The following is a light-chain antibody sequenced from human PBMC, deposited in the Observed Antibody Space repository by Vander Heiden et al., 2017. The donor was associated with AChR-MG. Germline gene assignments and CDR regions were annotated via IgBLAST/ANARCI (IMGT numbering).Light chain of an antibody. V-gene: IGLV2-11*01. CDR3: YSYVGGTTWV. Sequence: HSAPTQPPAVSRTPGQSVTISCTGTSSDVGGYDYVSWYQQHPGGAPKVMFYDVTQRPSGVPGRFSGSKSGNTASLTISGLQAEDGADYYCYSYVGGTTWVFGGGTKLTVL. CDR2: DVT. CDR1: SSDVGGYDY. J-gene: IGLJ2*01.